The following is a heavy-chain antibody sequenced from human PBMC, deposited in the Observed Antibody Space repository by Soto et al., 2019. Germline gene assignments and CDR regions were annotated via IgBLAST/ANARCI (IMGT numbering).Heavy chain of an antibody. V-gene: IGHV4-31*06. J-gene: IGHJ4*02. D-gene: IGHD7-27*01. CDR1: GVSLTSGTYY. Sequence: SETLSLTCSVSGVSLTSGTYYWSWIRQHPGRGLEWIGYIFYSGSTDYNLSLKCRVNISVDTSQNQFSLKLSSVTAGATAVYYSGATEVFCDYWGQGTLVTVSS. CDR3: GATEVFCDY. CDR2: IFYSGST.